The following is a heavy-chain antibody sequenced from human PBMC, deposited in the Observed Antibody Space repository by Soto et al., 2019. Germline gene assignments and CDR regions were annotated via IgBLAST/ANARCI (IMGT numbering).Heavy chain of an antibody. D-gene: IGHD3-3*01. CDR1: RSTFSSYS. CDR3: AKELRDFWSGYYYYYGMDV. J-gene: IGHJ6*02. V-gene: IGHV3-23*01. Sequence: XESLTLSCAASRSTFSSYSMSWVRQAPGKGLEWVSAISGSGGSTYYADSVKGRFTISRDNSKNTLYLQMNSLRAEDTAVYYCAKELRDFWSGYYYYYGMDVWGQGTTVTVPS. CDR2: ISGSGGST.